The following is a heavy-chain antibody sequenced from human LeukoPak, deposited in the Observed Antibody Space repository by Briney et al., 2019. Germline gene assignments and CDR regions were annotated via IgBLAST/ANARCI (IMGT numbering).Heavy chain of an antibody. CDR2: MSGNAGNT. V-gene: IGHV3-23*01. CDR1: GFTFRSFG. CDR3: VRVGGAFDL. Sequence: GGSLRLSCAASGFTFRSFGMSWVRQAPGKGLEWVAGMSGNAGNTYYAESLKGRFIISRDNAKKSLYMQMNSLRAEDTAVYYCVRVGGAFDLWGQGTRVSVSS. J-gene: IGHJ3*01. D-gene: IGHD3-16*01.